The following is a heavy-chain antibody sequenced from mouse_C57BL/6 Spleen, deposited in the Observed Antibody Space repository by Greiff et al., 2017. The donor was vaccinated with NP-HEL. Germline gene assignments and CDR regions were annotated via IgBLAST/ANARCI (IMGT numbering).Heavy chain of an antibody. CDR3: ARYYSNYDAMDY. V-gene: IGHV1-69*01. D-gene: IGHD2-5*01. CDR2: IDPSDSYT. CDR1: GYTFTSYW. J-gene: IGHJ4*01. Sequence: VQLQQPGAELVMPGASVKLSCKASGYTFTSYWMHWVKQRPGQGLEWIGEIDPSDSYTNYNQKFKGKSTLTVDKSSSTAYMQRSSLTSEDSAVYYCARYYSNYDAMDYWGQGTSVTVSS.